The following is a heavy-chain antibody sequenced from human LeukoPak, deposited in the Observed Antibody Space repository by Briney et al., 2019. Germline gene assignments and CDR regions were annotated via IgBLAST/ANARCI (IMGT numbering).Heavy chain of an antibody. V-gene: IGHV3-30*01. Sequence: GRSLRPSCAASGFTFSSYAMHWVRQAPGKGLEWVAVISYDGSNKYYADSVKGRFTISRDNSKNTLYLQMNSLRAEDTAVYYCARDKYSGSYFDYWGQGTLVTVSS. J-gene: IGHJ4*02. CDR1: GFTFSSYA. D-gene: IGHD1-26*01. CDR3: ARDKYSGSYFDY. CDR2: ISYDGSNK.